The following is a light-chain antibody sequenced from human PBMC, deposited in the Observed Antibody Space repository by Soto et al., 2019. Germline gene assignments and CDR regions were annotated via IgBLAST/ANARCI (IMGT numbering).Light chain of an antibody. CDR1: SSDVGGYNL. CDR3: CSYAGSSNFVV. V-gene: IGLV2-23*02. J-gene: IGLJ2*01. Sequence: QSVLTQPASVSGSPGQSITISCTGTSSDVGGYNLVSWYQQHPGKAPKLMIYEVSKRPSGVSNRFSGSKSGNTASLTVSGLQAEDEADYYCCSYAGSSNFVVFGGGTKLTVL. CDR2: EVS.